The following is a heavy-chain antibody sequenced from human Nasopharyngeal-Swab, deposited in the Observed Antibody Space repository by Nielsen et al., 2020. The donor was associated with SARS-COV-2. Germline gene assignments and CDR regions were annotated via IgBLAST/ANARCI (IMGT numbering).Heavy chain of an antibody. CDR2: TYYRSKWYN. V-gene: IGHV6-1*01. D-gene: IGHD3-10*01. CDR3: ARGKLLWFGELSRRVYYFDY. CDR1: GDSVSSNSAA. Sequence: SETVSITCAISGDSVSSNSAAWNWIRQSPSRGLEWLGRTYYRSKWYNDYAVSVKSRITINPDTSKNQFSLRLNSVTPEDTAVYYCARGKLLWFGELSRRVYYFDYWGQGTLVTVSS. J-gene: IGHJ4*02.